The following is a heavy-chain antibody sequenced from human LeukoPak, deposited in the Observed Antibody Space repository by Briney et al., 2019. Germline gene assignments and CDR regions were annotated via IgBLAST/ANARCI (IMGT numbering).Heavy chain of an antibody. J-gene: IGHJ4*02. D-gene: IGHD6-19*01. CDR2: ISYGASGK. V-gene: IGHV3-30*18. CDR3: TKDLSSAWALDY. CDR1: GFTFSNSG. Sequence: GGSLRLSRAASGFTFSNSGMHWVRQAPGKGLEWVAFISYGASGKYYADSVKGRFTVSRDNSKNTLYLQMNSLRAEDTAVYYCTKDLSSAWALDYWGQGTLVTVSS.